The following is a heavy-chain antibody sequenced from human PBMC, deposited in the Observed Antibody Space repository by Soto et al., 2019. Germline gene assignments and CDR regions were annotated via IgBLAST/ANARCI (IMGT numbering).Heavy chain of an antibody. J-gene: IGHJ5*02. CDR2: INHSGST. D-gene: IGHD6-13*01. CDR1: GGSFSGYY. CDR3: ASVGEGIAAAGEPPSNWFDP. V-gene: IGHV4-34*01. Sequence: QVQLQQWGAGLLKPSETLSLTCADYGGSFSGYYWSWIRQPPGKGLEWIGEINHSGSTNYNPSLKSRVTISVDTSKNQFSLKLSSVTAADTAVYYCASVGEGIAAAGEPPSNWFDPWGQGTLVTVSS.